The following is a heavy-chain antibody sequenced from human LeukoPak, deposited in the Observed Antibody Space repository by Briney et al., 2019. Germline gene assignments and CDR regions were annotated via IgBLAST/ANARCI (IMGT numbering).Heavy chain of an antibody. J-gene: IGHJ6*02. D-gene: IGHD1-1*01. CDR2: INHSGST. CDR3: ARVRYYGMDV. Sequence: PSETLSLTCAVHGGSFSGYYWTWIRQSPGKGLEWIGEINHSGSTNYNPSLKSRVTISVDTSKNQFSLKLSSVTAADTAVYYCARVRYYGMDVWGQGTTVTVSS. V-gene: IGHV4-34*01. CDR1: GGSFSGYY.